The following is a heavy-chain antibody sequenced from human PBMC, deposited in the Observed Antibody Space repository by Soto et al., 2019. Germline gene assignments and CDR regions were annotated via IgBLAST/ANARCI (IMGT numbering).Heavy chain of an antibody. CDR1: GFIFTRYS. CDR2: ISSTTNYI. V-gene: IGHV3-21*01. CDR3: ARESEDLTSNFDY. J-gene: IGHJ4*02. Sequence: GSLRLSCAASGFIFTRYSMNWVRQAPGKGLEWVSSISSTTNYIYYADSMKGRFTVSRDNAKNSVYLEMNSLSAEDTAVYYCARESEDLTSNFDYWGQGTLVTVSS.